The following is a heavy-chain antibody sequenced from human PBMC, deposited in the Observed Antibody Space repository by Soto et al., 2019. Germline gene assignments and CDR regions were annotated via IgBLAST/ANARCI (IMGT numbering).Heavy chain of an antibody. CDR3: ARDYDILTGYYGNWFDP. D-gene: IGHD3-9*01. Sequence: QVQLVQSGAEVKKPGASVKVSCKASGYTFTSYGISWVRQAPGQGLEWMGWISAYNGNTNYAQKLQGRVTMTTDTSTSTAYMELRSLKSGDTAVYYCARDYDILTGYYGNWFDPWGQGTLVTVSS. J-gene: IGHJ5*02. CDR2: ISAYNGNT. CDR1: GYTFTSYG. V-gene: IGHV1-18*01.